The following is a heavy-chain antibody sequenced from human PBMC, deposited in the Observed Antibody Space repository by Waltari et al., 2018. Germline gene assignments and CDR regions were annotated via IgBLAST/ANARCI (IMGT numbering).Heavy chain of an antibody. CDR2: INHGGRP. CDR3: ARDVYYYDSSGYYGVGCYFDY. D-gene: IGHD3-22*01. CDR1: GGSFSGYY. Sequence: QVQLQQWGAGLLKPSETLSLTCAVYGGSFSGYYWSWIRQPPGKGLGGIGEINHGGRPNDNRSRKSRVPRSVDTAKTQCSRKLSCVTAADTAVYYCARDVYYYDSSGYYGVGCYFDYWGQGTLVTVSS. J-gene: IGHJ4*02. V-gene: IGHV4-34*01.